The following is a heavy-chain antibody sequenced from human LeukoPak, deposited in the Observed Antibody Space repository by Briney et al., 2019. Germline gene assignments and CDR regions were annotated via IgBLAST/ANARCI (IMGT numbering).Heavy chain of an antibody. CDR2: IYYSGST. CDR3: ARGNWEVITPDY. J-gene: IGHJ4*02. V-gene: IGHV4-59*01. CDR1: GGSISTYY. Sequence: SETLSLTCTVSGGSISTYYWSWIRQPPGKGLDWIGYIYYSGSTNYNPSLKSRVTISIDTSKNQFSLKLSSVTAADTAVYYCARGNWEVITPDYWGQGTLVTVSS. D-gene: IGHD3-22*01.